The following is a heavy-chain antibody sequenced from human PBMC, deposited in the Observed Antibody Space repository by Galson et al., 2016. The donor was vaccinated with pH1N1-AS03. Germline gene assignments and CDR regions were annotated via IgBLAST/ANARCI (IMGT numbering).Heavy chain of an antibody. D-gene: IGHD1-7*01. CDR2: FIPIFGTT. J-gene: IGHJ3*01. CDR3: ARNSDSLGAFDV. V-gene: IGHV1-69*05. Sequence: SVKVSCKASGGTFDNHPINWVRQAPGQGLEWMGGFIPIFGTTNYAPKYQGRVTFTTDDPTTTVYMELSNLRSEDTAVYYCARNSDSLGAFDVWGQGTLLSVSS. CDR1: GGTFDNHP.